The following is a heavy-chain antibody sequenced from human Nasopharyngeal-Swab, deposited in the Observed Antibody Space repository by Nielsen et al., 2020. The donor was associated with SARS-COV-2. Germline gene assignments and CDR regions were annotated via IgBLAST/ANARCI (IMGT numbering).Heavy chain of an antibody. J-gene: IGHJ6*02. CDR3: AKSTGNYYYYYGVEV. Sequence: WIRQPPGKGLEWISGISWNSANIGYADSVKGRFTISRDNAKNSLHLQMNSLRAEDMAVHYCAKSTGNYYYYYGVEVWGQGTTVTVSS. CDR2: ISWNSANI. V-gene: IGHV3-9*03. D-gene: IGHD3-10*01.